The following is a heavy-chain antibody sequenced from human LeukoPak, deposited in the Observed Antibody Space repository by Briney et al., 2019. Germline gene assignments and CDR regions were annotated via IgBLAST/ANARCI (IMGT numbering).Heavy chain of an antibody. CDR1: GFTFSSYW. D-gene: IGHD6-13*01. J-gene: IGHJ5*02. CDR3: ARDAIAAAGGNWFDP. Sequence: GGSLRLSCAASGFTFSSYWMSWVRQAPGKGLEWVANIKQDGSEKYYVDSVKGRFTISRDNAKNSLYLQMNSLRAEDTAVSYCARDAIAAAGGNWFDPWGQGTLVTVSS. V-gene: IGHV3-7*03. CDR2: IKQDGSEK.